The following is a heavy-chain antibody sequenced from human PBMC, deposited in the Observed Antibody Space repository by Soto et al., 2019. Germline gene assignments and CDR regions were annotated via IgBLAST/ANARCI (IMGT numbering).Heavy chain of an antibody. J-gene: IGHJ1*01. CDR3: AKSTWIQLWPAY. V-gene: IGHV3-23*01. D-gene: IGHD5-18*01. Sequence: GSLRLSCAASGFTFSTYAMIWVRQAPGRGLEWVSSISGNGNSAHYADSVNGRFTVSRDNSKNTMYLQMNSLRAEDTALYYCAKSTWIQLWPAYWGQGTLVTVSS. CDR2: ISGNGNSA. CDR1: GFTFSTYA.